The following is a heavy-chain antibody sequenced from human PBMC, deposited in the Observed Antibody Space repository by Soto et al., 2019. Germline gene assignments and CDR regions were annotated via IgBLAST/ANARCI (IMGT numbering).Heavy chain of an antibody. CDR1: GFTFSSYA. Sequence: PGGSLRLSCAASGFTFSSYAMHWVRQAPGKGLEWVAVISYDGSNKYYADSVKGRFTISRDNSKNTLYLQMNSLRAEDTAVYYCARDPGGTTDYYYYGMDVWGQGTTVTVSS. V-gene: IGHV3-30-3*01. CDR3: ARDPGGTTDYYYYGMDV. D-gene: IGHD1-7*01. J-gene: IGHJ6*02. CDR2: ISYDGSNK.